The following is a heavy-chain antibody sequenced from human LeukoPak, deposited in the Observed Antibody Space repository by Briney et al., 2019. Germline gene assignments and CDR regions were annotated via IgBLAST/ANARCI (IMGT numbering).Heavy chain of an antibody. D-gene: IGHD6-19*01. CDR2: IYYSGST. J-gene: IGHJ4*02. Sequence: SETLSLTCNVSGCSISSYYCSWIRQPPGKGLEWMGYIYYSGSTNYNPSLKRRVTISTDTTKNQFSLKLGTVIASDQAAEYCSGSHGGQWLVGFDEWGEGTLVTVSS. CDR3: SGSHGGQWLVGFDE. CDR1: GCSISSYY. V-gene: IGHV4-59*01.